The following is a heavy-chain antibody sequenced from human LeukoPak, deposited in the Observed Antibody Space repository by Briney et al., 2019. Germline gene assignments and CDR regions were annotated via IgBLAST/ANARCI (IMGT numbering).Heavy chain of an antibody. Sequence: GGSLRLSCAASGFTFSDYYMSWIRQAPGRGLEWVSYISSSSGYTNYADSVKGRFTISRDNAKNSLYLQMHSLRDEDTAVYYCARGPDAFDIWGQGTMVTVSS. J-gene: IGHJ3*02. CDR1: GFTFSDYY. CDR3: ARGPDAFDI. V-gene: IGHV3-11*06. CDR2: ISSSSGYT.